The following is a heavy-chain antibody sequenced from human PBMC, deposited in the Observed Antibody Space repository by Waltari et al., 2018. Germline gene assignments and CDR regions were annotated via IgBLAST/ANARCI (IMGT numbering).Heavy chain of an antibody. Sequence: EVQLVASGGGLVQPGRSLRLSCVGSGFTVDDYAMYWVRQRPGKGLGWVFGIGWNSGAIGHADSVRGRLSTYRDNAKKSLYLQRGRLRPEDTALYYCVKGGWGFGAFYEQHWGQGIQVTVSS. CDR2: IGWNSGAI. CDR3: VKGGWGFGAFYEQH. V-gene: IGHV3-9*01. CDR1: GFTVDDYA. J-gene: IGHJ4*02. D-gene: IGHD3-10*01.